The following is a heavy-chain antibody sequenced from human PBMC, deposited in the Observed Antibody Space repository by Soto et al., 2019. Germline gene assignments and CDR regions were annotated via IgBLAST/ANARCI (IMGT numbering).Heavy chain of an antibody. CDR1: VYTFTSYG. CDR2: ISAYNGNT. J-gene: IGHJ4*02. V-gene: IGHV1-18*04. CDR3: ASGAKKWFLDY. D-gene: IGHD3-22*01. Sequence: GXSVKVSCKASVYTFTSYGISWVRQAPGQGLEWMGWISAYNGNTNYAQKLQGRVTMTTDTSTSTAYMELRSLRSDDTAVYYCASGAKKWFLDYWGQGTLVTVSS.